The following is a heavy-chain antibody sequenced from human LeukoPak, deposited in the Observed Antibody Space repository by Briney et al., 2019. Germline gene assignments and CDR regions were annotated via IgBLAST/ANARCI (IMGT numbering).Heavy chain of an antibody. CDR3: ARHGTGHFDSSGYYYQFDY. J-gene: IGHJ4*02. CDR1: GGSLSSSSYH. D-gene: IGHD3-22*01. CDR2: IYYSGST. Sequence: KASETLSLTCTVSGGSLSSSSYHWGWIRQSPGKGLEWIGSIYYSGSTYYNPSLKSRITISVDSSKNQFSLKLSSVTAADTAVYYCARHGTGHFDSSGYYYQFDYWGQGTLVTVSS. V-gene: IGHV4-39*01.